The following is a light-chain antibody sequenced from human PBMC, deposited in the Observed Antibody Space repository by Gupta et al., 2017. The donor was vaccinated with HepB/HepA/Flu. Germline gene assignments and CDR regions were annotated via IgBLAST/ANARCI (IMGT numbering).Light chain of an antibody. Sequence: EIVLTQSPGTLSLSPGKRATLSCRASLSINSSFLAWYQHKPGRAPRLLIFGASRRAPGIPDRFSGSGSGADFTLTINRLEPEDFAVYYCQQCGSLPPTFGPGTKVDIK. CDR2: GAS. V-gene: IGKV3-20*01. CDR3: QQCGSLPPT. CDR1: LSINSSF. J-gene: IGKJ3*01.